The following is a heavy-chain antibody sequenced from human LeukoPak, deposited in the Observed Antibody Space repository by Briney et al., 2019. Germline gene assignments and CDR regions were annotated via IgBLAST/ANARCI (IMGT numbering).Heavy chain of an antibody. Sequence: GGSLRLSCAASGFTFSSYSMNWVRQAPGKGLEWVSSISSSSSYIYYADSVKGRFTISRDNAKNSLYLQMNSLRAEDTAVYYCARARGCSGGSCYFLDYWGQGTLVTVSS. CDR2: ISSSSSYI. V-gene: IGHV3-21*01. CDR1: GFTFSSYS. D-gene: IGHD2-15*01. J-gene: IGHJ4*02. CDR3: ARARGCSGGSCYFLDY.